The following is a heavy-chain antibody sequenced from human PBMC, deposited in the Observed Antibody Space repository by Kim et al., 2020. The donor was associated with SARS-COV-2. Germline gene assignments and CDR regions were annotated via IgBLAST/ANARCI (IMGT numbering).Heavy chain of an antibody. CDR2: ISIGNDNT. CDR3: ARGSGWAFDY. J-gene: IGHJ4*02. Sequence: ASVKVSCKASGYTFINYVMHWVRQAPGQRPEWMGLISIGNDNTKFSQKFQGRVTITRGTSASTAYMELTSLRSEDTAIYYCARGSGWAFDYWGQGTLVTV. V-gene: IGHV1-3*04. D-gene: IGHD6-19*01. CDR1: GYTFINYV.